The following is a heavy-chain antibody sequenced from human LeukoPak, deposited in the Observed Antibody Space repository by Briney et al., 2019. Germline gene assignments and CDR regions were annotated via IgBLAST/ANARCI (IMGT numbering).Heavy chain of an antibody. CDR3: ARDRKGDFWSAYPNVMDV. J-gene: IGHJ6*02. D-gene: IGHD3-3*01. V-gene: IGHV3-21*01. CDR1: GFTFSSYS. Sequence: PGGSLRLSCAASGFTFSSYSMNWVRQAPVKGLEWVSSISSSSSYIYYADSVKGRFTISRDNAKNSLYLQMNSLRAEDTAVYYCARDRKGDFWSAYPNVMDVWGQGTTVTVSS. CDR2: ISSSSSYI.